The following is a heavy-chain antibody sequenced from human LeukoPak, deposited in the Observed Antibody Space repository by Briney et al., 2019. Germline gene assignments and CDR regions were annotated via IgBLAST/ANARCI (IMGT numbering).Heavy chain of an antibody. CDR2: IYYSGST. V-gene: IGHV4-59*08. J-gene: IGHJ4*02. CDR1: GGSISSYY. Sequence: PSETLSLTCTVSGGSISSYYWSWIRQPPGKGLEWIGYIYYSGSTNYNPSLKSRVTISVDTSKNQFSLKLGSVTAADTAVYYCARLGYSSSLDYWGQGTLVTVSS. D-gene: IGHD6-13*01. CDR3: ARLGYSSSLDY.